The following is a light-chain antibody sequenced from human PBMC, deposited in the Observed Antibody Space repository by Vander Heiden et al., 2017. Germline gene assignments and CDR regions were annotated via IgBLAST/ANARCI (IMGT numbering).Light chain of an antibody. CDR3: QAWDISTVV. V-gene: IGLV3-1*01. J-gene: IGLJ2*01. Sequence: SYELTQQPSVSVSPGQTASITCSGDKLGDKYSSWYQQKPGPSPLLFIYQDNKRPSGIRERFSGSNSATTATLTISGTQAVDDADYYSQAWDISTVVFGGGTKLTVL. CDR1: KLGDKY. CDR2: QDN.